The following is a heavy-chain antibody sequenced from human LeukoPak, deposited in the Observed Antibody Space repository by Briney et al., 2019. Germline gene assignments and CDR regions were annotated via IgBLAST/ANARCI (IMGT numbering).Heavy chain of an antibody. V-gene: IGHV3-21*01. Sequence: PGGSLRLSCAASGFTFSSYSMNWVRQAPGKGLEWVSSISSSSSYIYYADSVKGRFTISRDHAKNSLYLQMNSLRAEDTAVYYCARDGGEYQLLSPYFDYGGQGTLVTVSS. J-gene: IGHJ4*02. D-gene: IGHD2-2*01. CDR2: ISSSSSYI. CDR3: ARDGGEYQLLSPYFDY. CDR1: GFTFSSYS.